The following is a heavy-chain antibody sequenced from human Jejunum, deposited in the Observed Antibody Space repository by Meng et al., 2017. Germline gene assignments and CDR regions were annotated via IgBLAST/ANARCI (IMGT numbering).Heavy chain of an antibody. CDR3: AREGRYCTSGVCYTHGMDV. CDR1: GFPFSDAW. CDR2: ISGSGYTT. V-gene: IGHV3-11*04. D-gene: IGHD2-8*01. Sequence: GGSLRLSCAASGFPFSDAWMSWVRQAPGKGLEWVSHISGSGYTTYYADSVKGRFTISRDYTKNSLYLQMNSLRAEDTATYYCAREGRYCTSGVCYTHGMDVWGQGTTVTVSS. J-gene: IGHJ6*02.